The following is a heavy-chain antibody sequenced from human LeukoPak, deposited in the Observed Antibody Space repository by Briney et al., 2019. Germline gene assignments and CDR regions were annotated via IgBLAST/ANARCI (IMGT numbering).Heavy chain of an antibody. CDR2: ISWNSGAI. CDR1: GFTFDDYA. D-gene: IGHD2-2*02. CDR3: AKGLSKSSSASYYTD. Sequence: GRSLRLSCAASGFTFDDYAKHWVRQAPGKGLEWVSGISWNSGAIGYADSVKGRFTISRDNAKNSLYLQMNSLRAEDTALYYCAKGLSKSSSASYYTDWGQGTLVTVSS. J-gene: IGHJ4*02. V-gene: IGHV3-9*01.